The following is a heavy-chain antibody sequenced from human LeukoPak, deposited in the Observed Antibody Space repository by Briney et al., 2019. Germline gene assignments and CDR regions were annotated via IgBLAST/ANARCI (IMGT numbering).Heavy chain of an antibody. CDR1: GYSFTSYW. CDR2: IYPGDSDT. D-gene: IGHD4-23*01. CDR3: ARELDFGGSNDAFDI. V-gene: IGHV5-51*01. Sequence: GESLKISCQGSGYSFTSYWIGWVRQMPGKGLEWMGIIYPGDSDTRYSPSFQGQVTISVDRSISTAYLQWSTLKASDTAMYYCARELDFGGSNDAFDIWGQGTMVGVSS. J-gene: IGHJ3*02.